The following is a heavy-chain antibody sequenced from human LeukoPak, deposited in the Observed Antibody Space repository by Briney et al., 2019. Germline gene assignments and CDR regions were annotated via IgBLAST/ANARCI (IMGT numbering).Heavy chain of an antibody. V-gene: IGHV3-7*04. D-gene: IGHD3-16*01. CDR2: IKQDGSEE. Sequence: PGGSLRLSCAASGFTFSGSWMNWVRQPPGKGLEWVANIKQDGSEEHYVDSVKGRFTISRDNAKNSLSLQMNSLRAEDTAGYYWVGGGGLFDYWGQGTLVTVSS. CDR3: VGGGGLFDY. CDR1: GFTFSGSW. J-gene: IGHJ4*02.